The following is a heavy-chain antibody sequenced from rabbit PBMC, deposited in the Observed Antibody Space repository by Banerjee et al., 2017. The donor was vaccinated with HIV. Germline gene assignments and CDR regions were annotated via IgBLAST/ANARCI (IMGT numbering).Heavy chain of an antibody. CDR2: IDPFFGTT. J-gene: IGHJ6*01. CDR3: ARDPAYSGGGGSDIPYL. Sequence: QSVEESAGGLVQPGGSLKLSCKASGFTLSSYYMNWVRQAPGKGLEWIGYIDPFFGTTYYASWVNGRFTISSHNAQNTLYLQLNSLTVADTATYFCARDPAYSGGGGSDIPYLWGQGTLVTVS. V-gene: IGHV1S7*01. D-gene: IGHD1-1*01. CDR1: GFTLSSYY.